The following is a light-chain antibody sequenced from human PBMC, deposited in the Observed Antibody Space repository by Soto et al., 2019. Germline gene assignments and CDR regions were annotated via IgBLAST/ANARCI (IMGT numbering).Light chain of an antibody. J-gene: IGKJ2*01. Sequence: EIVLTQSPATLSLSPGERATLSCRASQSIGSYLAWYQQRPGQSPRLLIYDVSNRAAGIPARFSGSGSGTDFPLTITSLEPEDIAVYYCLHRSYGHQTFGRGTKLEI. CDR1: QSIGSY. CDR3: LHRSYGHQT. CDR2: DVS. V-gene: IGKV3-11*01.